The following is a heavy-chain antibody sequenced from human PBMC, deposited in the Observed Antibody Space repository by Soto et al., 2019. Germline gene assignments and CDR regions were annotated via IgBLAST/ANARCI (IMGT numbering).Heavy chain of an antibody. V-gene: IGHV1-46*01. CDR1: GRAITRYY. CDR2: INPGGGSA. J-gene: IGHJ6*02. D-gene: IGHD6-19*01. Sequence: QVDLVQSGAEVKKPGASVTISCKPSGRAITRYYIHWVRQAPGRGLEWMGIINPGGGSASYAQKFQDRVTIDKDTSTGTVYMDLRSLRTEDTAVYYCARDTSGWSLNGLDVWGQGTTVNVSS. CDR3: ARDTSGWSLNGLDV.